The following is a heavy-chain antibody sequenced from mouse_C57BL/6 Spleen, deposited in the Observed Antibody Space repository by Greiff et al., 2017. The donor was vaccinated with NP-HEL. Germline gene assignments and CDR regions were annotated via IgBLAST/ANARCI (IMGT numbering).Heavy chain of an antibody. Sequence: QVQLQQSGAELVKPGASVKMSCKASGYTFTSYWITWVKHRPGQGLEWIGDIYPGSGSTNYNEKFKSKATLTVDTSSSTAYMQLSSLTSEDSAVYYCARYGYYGSSPAWFAYWGQGTLVTVSA. J-gene: IGHJ3*01. D-gene: IGHD1-1*01. CDR3: ARYGYYGSSPAWFAY. CDR2: IYPGSGST. CDR1: GYTFTSYW. V-gene: IGHV1-55*01.